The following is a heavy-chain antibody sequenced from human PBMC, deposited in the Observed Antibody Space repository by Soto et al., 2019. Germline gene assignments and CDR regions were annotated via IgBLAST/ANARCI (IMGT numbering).Heavy chain of an antibody. CDR1: GFTFTNYA. CDR2: FSRAGGVA. CDR3: AKDEGAVVGRPHFDY. J-gene: IGHJ4*02. Sequence: EVQLLESGGGLAQPGGSLRLSCAASGFTFTNYAISWVRQAPGKGLEWVSAFSRAGGVAHYADSVKGRFTISRDNSKNTLSLQMNSRRAEYRAVYYCAKDEGAVVGRPHFDYWGKGTLVTGSS. V-gene: IGHV3-23*01. D-gene: IGHD6-19*01.